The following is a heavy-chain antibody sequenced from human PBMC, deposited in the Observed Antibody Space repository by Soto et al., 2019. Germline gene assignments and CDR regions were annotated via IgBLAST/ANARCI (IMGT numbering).Heavy chain of an antibody. CDR2: ITGPGGST. CDR1: GFTFSNCA. CDR3: AKDKMEQWLVGGYFDY. D-gene: IGHD6-19*01. V-gene: IGHV3-23*01. J-gene: IGHJ4*02. Sequence: GGSLRLSCGTSGFTFSNCAMSWVRQAPGKGLQWVSAITGPGGSTYYADSVKGRFTISRDNSKNTLYLQMNSLRAEDTAIYYCAKDKMEQWLVGGYFDYWGQGALVTVS.